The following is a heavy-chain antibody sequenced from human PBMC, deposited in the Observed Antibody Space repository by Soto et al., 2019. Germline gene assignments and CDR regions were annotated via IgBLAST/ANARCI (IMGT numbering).Heavy chain of an antibody. CDR2: IYYSGST. V-gene: IGHV4-59*01. CDR3: ARVRRYYYDSKRDDFDI. J-gene: IGHJ3*02. Sequence: SSSXSLTCTIAVCCIIIYYCGLIRQPPGKGLELIGYIYYSGSTNYNPSLKSRVTISVDTSKNQFSLKLSSVTAADTAVYYCARVRRYYYDSKRDDFDIWGQGTMV. D-gene: IGHD3-22*01. CDR1: VCCIIIYY.